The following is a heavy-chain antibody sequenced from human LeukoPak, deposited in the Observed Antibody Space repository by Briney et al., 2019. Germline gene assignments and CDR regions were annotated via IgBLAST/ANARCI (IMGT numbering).Heavy chain of an antibody. D-gene: IGHD3-10*01. CDR1: GGTFSSYA. CDR2: IIPIFGTA. V-gene: IGHV1-69*13. CDR3: ALLLWFGGGAFD. J-gene: IGHJ4*02. Sequence: ASVKVSCKASGGTFSSYAISWVRQAPGQGLEWMGGIIPIFGTANYAQKFQGRVTITADESTSTAYMELSSLRSEDTAVYYCALLLWFGGGAFDWGQGTLVTVSS.